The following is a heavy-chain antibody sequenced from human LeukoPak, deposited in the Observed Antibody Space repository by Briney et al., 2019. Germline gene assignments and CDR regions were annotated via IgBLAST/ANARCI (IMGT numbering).Heavy chain of an antibody. Sequence: GGSLRLSCAASGFTVSSNYMSWVRQAPGQGLEWVSVIYSGGSTYYADSVKGRFTISRDNAKNSLYLQMNSLRAEDTAVYYCARDLMGIAYRGAFYYWGQGTLVTVSS. D-gene: IGHD6-13*01. V-gene: IGHV3-53*01. CDR3: ARDLMGIAYRGAFYY. CDR2: IYSGGST. J-gene: IGHJ4*02. CDR1: GFTVSSNY.